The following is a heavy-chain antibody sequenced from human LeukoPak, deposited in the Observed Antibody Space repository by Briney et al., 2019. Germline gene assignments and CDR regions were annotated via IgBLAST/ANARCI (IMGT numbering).Heavy chain of an antibody. Sequence: ASVKVSCKASGYTFTGYYMHWARQAPGQGLEWMGWINPNSGGTNYAQKFQGRVTMTRDTSISTAYMELSRLRSDDTAVYYCARRGQQLVPDDAFDIWGQGTMVTVSS. CDR3: ARRGQQLVPDDAFDI. CDR2: INPNSGGT. D-gene: IGHD6-13*01. CDR1: GYTFTGYY. J-gene: IGHJ3*02. V-gene: IGHV1-2*02.